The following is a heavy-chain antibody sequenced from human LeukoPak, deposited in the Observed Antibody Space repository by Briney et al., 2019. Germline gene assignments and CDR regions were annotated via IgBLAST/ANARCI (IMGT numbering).Heavy chain of an antibody. Sequence: SVKVSCKASGGTFSSYAISWVRQAPGQGLEWMGRIIPILGIANYAQKFQGRVTITADKSTSTAYMELSSLRSEDTAVYYCARDPGARCSSTSCWAFDIWGQGTMVTVSS. D-gene: IGHD2-2*01. CDR3: ARDPGARCSSTSCWAFDI. V-gene: IGHV1-69*04. CDR2: IIPILGIA. J-gene: IGHJ3*02. CDR1: GGTFSSYA.